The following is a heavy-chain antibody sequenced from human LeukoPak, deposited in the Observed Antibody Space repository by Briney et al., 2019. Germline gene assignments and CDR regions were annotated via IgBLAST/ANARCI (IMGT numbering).Heavy chain of an antibody. J-gene: IGHJ4*02. V-gene: IGHV4-59*01. D-gene: IGHD3-3*01. CDR3: ARGTLLDDFWSGYYLRSPPLFDY. Sequence: SETPSLTCTVSGGSISSYYWSWIRQPPGKGLEWIGYIYYSGSTNYNPSLKSRVTISVDTSKNQFSLKLSSVTAADTAVYYCARGTLLDDFWSGYYLRSPPLFDYWGQGTLVTVSS. CDR1: GGSISSYY. CDR2: IYYSGST.